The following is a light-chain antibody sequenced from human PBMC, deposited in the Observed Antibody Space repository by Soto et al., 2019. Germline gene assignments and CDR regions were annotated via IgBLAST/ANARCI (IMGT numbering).Light chain of an antibody. CDR1: QSVSSSY. CDR3: QQYGSSPLT. J-gene: IGKJ4*01. Sequence: EIVLTQSPGTLYLSPGERATLSCRASQSVSSSYLAWYQQKPGRAPRLLIYGASSRATGIPDRFSGSGSGTDFTLTISRLEPEGFAVYYCQQYGSSPLTFGGGTKVEIK. CDR2: GAS. V-gene: IGKV3-20*01.